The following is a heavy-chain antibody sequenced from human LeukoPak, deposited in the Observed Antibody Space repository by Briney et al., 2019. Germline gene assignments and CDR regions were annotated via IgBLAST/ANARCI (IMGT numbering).Heavy chain of an antibody. D-gene: IGHD3-9*01. CDR3: AKWGDYDILTGYYDSDY. J-gene: IGHJ4*02. CDR2: IGGRGGGT. Sequence: GGSLRLSCAASGFTFRNYAMSWVRKAPGKGLEWVSAIGGRGGGTYYADSVKGRFTVSRDDSKNTLYLQMNTLRAEDTAVYYCAKWGDYDILTGYYDSDYWGQGTLVTVPS. V-gene: IGHV3-23*01. CDR1: GFTFRNYA.